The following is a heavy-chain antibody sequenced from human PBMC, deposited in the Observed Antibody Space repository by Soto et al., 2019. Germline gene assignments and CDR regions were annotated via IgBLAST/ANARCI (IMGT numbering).Heavy chain of an antibody. D-gene: IGHD1-26*01. Sequence: QVQLLQSGAEVKKPGSSVKVSCKTSGPTFSRSSISWVRQAPGQGLEWMGQIVPIFGTPNYAQKSRGRVTISADKSTSTAYMELSSLRSEDTAVYYCARERGRGSRNFDSWGQGTLVTVSS. V-gene: IGHV1-69*14. CDR3: ARERGRGSRNFDS. CDR2: IVPIFGTP. CDR1: GPTFSRSS. J-gene: IGHJ4*02.